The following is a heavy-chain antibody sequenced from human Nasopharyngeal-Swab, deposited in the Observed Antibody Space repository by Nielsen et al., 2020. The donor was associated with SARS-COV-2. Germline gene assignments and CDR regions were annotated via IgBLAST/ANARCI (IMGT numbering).Heavy chain of an antibody. CDR3: ARDKDWNGLDS. J-gene: IGHJ4*02. D-gene: IGHD1-1*01. V-gene: IGHV3-74*01. CDR1: GVSKYW. CDR2: IIGDGSSP. Sequence: GGSLRLSCVGSGVSKYWLNWVRQAPGKGLVWVSRIIGDGSSPSYADSVQGRFTISRDNAKNTLYLQLNSLRAEDTAVYYCARDKDWNGLDSWGQGTLVTVSS.